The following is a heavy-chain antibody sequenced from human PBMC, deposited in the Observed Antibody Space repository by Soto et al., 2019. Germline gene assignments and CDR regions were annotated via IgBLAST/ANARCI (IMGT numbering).Heavy chain of an antibody. J-gene: IGHJ4*02. D-gene: IGHD2-2*01. Sequence: GWSLRLSCASSVFTFISYAMHWVRQAPGKGLEWVAVISYDGSNKYYADSVKGRFTISRDNSKNTLYLQMNSLRAEDTAVYYCARGPSSLTRFDYWGQGTLVTVSS. V-gene: IGHV3-30-3*01. CDR3: ARGPSSLTRFDY. CDR2: ISYDGSNK. CDR1: VFTFISYA.